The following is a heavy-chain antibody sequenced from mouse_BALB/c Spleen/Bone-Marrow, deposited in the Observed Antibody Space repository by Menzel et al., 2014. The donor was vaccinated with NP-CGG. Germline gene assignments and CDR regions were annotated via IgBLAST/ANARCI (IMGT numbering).Heavy chain of an antibody. J-gene: IGHJ2*01. D-gene: IGHD2-1*01. Sequence: VQLKESVAELVKPGASVKLSCTASGFHITATSMHWVKQRPEQGLECIGRIDPANGNPKYDPKFQGKATITADTSSNTAYLQLSSLTSEDTAVYYCARGGNYGYWGQGTTLTVSS. V-gene: IGHV14-3*02. CDR2: IDPANGNP. CDR3: ARGGNYGY. CDR1: GFHITATS.